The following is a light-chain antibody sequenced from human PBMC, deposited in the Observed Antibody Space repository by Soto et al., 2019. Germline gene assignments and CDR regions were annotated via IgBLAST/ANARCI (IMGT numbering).Light chain of an antibody. V-gene: IGLV1-40*01. CDR1: ICNIGGGYD. CDR2: DNT. J-gene: IGLJ2*01. CDR3: QSYDSSLSATV. Sequence: QSVLTQPPSVSGAPGQRVTISCTGSICNIGGGYDVHWYQQLPGTAPKLLIYDNTYRPSGVPDRFSTSKSFTSASLAITGLQAEDEADYYCQSYDSSLSATVFGGGTKLTVL.